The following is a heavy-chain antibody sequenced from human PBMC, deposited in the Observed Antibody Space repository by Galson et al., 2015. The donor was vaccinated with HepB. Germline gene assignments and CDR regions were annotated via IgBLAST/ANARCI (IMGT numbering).Heavy chain of an antibody. CDR2: VTWEGQNT. Sequence: SLRLSCAASGFTFDEYTMYWVRQTPGKGLEWVSLVTWEGQNTRYAASVKGRFIISRDNTKDFLHLQMNSLRTEDTGLYYCVKERGGEAAGYFHHWGRGTLVIVSS. CDR1: GFTFDEYT. CDR3: VKERGGEAAGYFHH. J-gene: IGHJ1*01. D-gene: IGHD6-13*01. V-gene: IGHV3-43*01.